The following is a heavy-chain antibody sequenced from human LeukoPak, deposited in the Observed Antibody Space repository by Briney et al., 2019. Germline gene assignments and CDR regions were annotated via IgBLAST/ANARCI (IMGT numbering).Heavy chain of an antibody. V-gene: IGHV3-21*01. CDR3: ARDTSRYYDSSGADY. J-gene: IGHJ4*02. CDR2: ISSSSSYI. CDR1: GFTFSSYS. Sequence: GGSLRLSCAASGFTFSSYSMNWVRQAPGKGLEWVSSISSSSSYIYYADPVKGRFTISRDNAKNSLYLQMNSLRAEDTAVYYCARDTSRYYDSSGADYWGQGTLVTVSS. D-gene: IGHD3-22*01.